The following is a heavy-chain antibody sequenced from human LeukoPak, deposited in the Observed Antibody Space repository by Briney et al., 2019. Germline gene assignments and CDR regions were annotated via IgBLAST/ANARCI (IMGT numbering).Heavy chain of an antibody. J-gene: IGHJ4*02. CDR1: GDSDSSYY. V-gene: IGHV4-59*02. CDR3: GRDRRAMAGGETDY. Sequence: SETLSLTCTVSGDSDSSYYCSWIRQPPGKGLEWIGYIYYSGSTNYNPSLKSRVTISVDTSKNQFSLKLTSVTAADTAVYYCGRDRRAMAGGETDYWGQGTLVTVSS. D-gene: IGHD6-19*01. CDR2: IYYSGST.